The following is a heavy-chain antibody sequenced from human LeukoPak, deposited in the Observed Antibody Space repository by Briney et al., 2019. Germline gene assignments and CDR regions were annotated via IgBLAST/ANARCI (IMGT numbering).Heavy chain of an antibody. CDR3: AGIGGCSSTSCYANDAFDI. CDR1: GYTFTGYY. V-gene: IGHV1-2*02. CDR2: INPNSGGT. D-gene: IGHD2-2*01. Sequence: ASVKVSCKASGYTFTGYYMHWVRQAPGQGLEWMGWINPNSGGTNYAQKFQGRVTMTRDTSISTAYMELSRLRSDDTAVYYCAGIGGCSSTSCYANDAFDIWGQGTMVTVSS. J-gene: IGHJ3*02.